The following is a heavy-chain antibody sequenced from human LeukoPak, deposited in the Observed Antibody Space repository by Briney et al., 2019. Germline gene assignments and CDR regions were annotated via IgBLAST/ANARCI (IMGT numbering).Heavy chain of an antibody. D-gene: IGHD1-26*01. CDR3: ARGNALGYFDI. J-gene: IGHJ3*02. Sequence: PSETLSLTCAISGGSLSYAYWSWVRLPPGKGLEWIGYIDHTGRTSYNSALQSRVTMSVDTSENHFSLSLTSVTTADTAVYFCARGNALGYFDIWGQGTRVTVSS. V-gene: IGHV4-59*01. CDR1: GGSLSYAY. CDR2: IDHTGRT.